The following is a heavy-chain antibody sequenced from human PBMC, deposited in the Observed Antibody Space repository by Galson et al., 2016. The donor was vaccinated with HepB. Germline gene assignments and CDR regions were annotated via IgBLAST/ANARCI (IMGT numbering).Heavy chain of an antibody. CDR3: ARVGWHLWATFDV. CDR2: INLNSGGT. CDR1: GYNFTLYY. V-gene: IGHV1-2*02. J-gene: IGHJ3*01. Sequence: SVKVSCKGSGYNFTLYYIHWVRQAPGQGLEWMGWINLNSGGTIYPRKFQGRVTMTRDTSISTAYMELSTLSFDDTAVYYCARVGWHLWATFDVWGQGAMVTVSS. D-gene: IGHD2-15*01.